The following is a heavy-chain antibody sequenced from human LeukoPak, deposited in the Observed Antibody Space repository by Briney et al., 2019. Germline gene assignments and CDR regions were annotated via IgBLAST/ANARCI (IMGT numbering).Heavy chain of an antibody. CDR2: INHSGAT. V-gene: IGHV4-34*01. Sequence: SETLSLTCVVSGESLRGFFWNWIRLPPGKGLEWIGKINHSGATKYNPSLESRVMLSVDTSKNEFSLKLNSVTAADTAVYYCAGPGGIFEQGYYGMDVWRQGTTVTV. CDR1: GESLRGFF. D-gene: IGHD1-26*01. J-gene: IGHJ6*02. CDR3: AGPGGIFEQGYYGMDV.